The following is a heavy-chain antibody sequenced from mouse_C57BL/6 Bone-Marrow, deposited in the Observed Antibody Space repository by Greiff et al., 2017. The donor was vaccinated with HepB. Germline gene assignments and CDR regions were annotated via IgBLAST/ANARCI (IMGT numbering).Heavy chain of an antibody. CDR3: ARSNRGAGDYDMSDY. D-gene: IGHD2-4*01. V-gene: IGHV1-42*01. Sequence: EVQLQESGPELVKPGASVKISCKASGYSFTGYYMNWVKQSPEKSLEWIGEINPSTGGTTYNQKFKAKATLTVDKSSSTAYMQLKSLTSEDSAVYYCARSNRGAGDYDMSDYWGQGTTLTVSS. CDR2: INPSTGGT. CDR1: GYSFTGYY. J-gene: IGHJ2*01.